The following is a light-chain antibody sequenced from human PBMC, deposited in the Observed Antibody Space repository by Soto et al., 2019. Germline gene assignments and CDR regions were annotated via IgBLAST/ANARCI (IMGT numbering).Light chain of an antibody. Sequence: QSVLTQPVSVSGSPGQSITISCTGTSSDVGGYNYVSWYQQHPGKAPKLMIYEVSKRPSGVPDRFSGSKSGNTASLTVSGLQAEDEADYYCSSYAGSNNFGVFGTGTKLTVL. J-gene: IGLJ1*01. CDR3: SSYAGSNNFGV. CDR1: SSDVGGYNY. V-gene: IGLV2-8*01. CDR2: EVS.